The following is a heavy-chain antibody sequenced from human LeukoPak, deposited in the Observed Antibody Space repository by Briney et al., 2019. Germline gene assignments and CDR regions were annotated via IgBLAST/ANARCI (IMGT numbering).Heavy chain of an antibody. D-gene: IGHD3-16*02. Sequence: PSETLSLTCTVSGGSISSYYWSWIRQPPGKGLEWIGYIYYSGSTNYNPSLKSRVTISVDTPKNQFSLKLSSVTAADTAVYYCARDVYDYVWGSYRYLDYWGQGTLVTVSS. CDR2: IYYSGST. V-gene: IGHV4-59*01. J-gene: IGHJ4*02. CDR1: GGSISSYY. CDR3: ARDVYDYVWGSYRYLDY.